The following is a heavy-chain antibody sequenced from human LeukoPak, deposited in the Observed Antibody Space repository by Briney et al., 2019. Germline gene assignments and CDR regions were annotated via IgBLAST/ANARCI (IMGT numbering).Heavy chain of an antibody. Sequence: GGSLRLSCAASGFTFSIYAMRWVRQAPGKGGEGVSAISGSGGSTYYAASVKGRFTISRDNSKNTLSLQVSSLRVEDTAVYYCAKAPTHYYDSSPTKGYFDYWGQGTLVTVSS. CDR3: AKAPTHYYDSSPTKGYFDY. V-gene: IGHV3-23*01. D-gene: IGHD3-22*01. CDR2: ISGSGGST. CDR1: GFTFSIYA. J-gene: IGHJ4*02.